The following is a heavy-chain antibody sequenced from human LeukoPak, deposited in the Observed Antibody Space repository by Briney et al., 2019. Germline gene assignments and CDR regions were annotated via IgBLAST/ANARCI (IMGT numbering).Heavy chain of an antibody. CDR2: ISGNGVAT. V-gene: IGHV3-23*01. Sequence: GGSLRLSCAASGFTFSTYAMNWVRQAPGKGLEWVSAISGNGVATYYADSVRGRFTISRDNSKNTLYVQMNSLRAEDTAVYYCAREKALSTEGPDYWGQGTLVTVSS. D-gene: IGHD2/OR15-2a*01. CDR1: GFTFSTYA. CDR3: AREKALSTEGPDY. J-gene: IGHJ4*02.